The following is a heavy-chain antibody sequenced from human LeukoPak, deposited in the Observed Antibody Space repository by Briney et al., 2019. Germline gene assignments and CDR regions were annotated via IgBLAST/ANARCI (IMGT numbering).Heavy chain of an antibody. CDR1: GFTFSSYS. J-gene: IGHJ3*02. V-gene: IGHV3-21*01. CDR3: ARGVGGSGYEPDAFDI. D-gene: IGHD5-12*01. CDR2: ISSSSSYI. Sequence: GGSLRLSCAASGFTFSSYSMNWVRQAPGKGLEWVSSISSSSSYIYYADSVKGRVTISRDNAKNSLYLQMNSLRAEDTAVYYCARGVGGSGYEPDAFDIWGQGTMVTVSS.